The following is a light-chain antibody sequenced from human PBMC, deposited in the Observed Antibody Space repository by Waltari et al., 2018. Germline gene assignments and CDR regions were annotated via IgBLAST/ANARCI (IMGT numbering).Light chain of an antibody. CDR2: WAS. V-gene: IGKV4-1*01. CDR1: HNFLYGSQKNKH. Sequence: DIVMTQPPDSLAVSLGERATINAKSSHNFLYGSQKNKHLAWYQQKPGQPPKLLIYWASTRQSGVPDRFSGSGSGTDFTLTISSLQTEDVALYYCQQYYSSPYTFGQGTKL. J-gene: IGKJ2*01. CDR3: QQYYSSPYT.